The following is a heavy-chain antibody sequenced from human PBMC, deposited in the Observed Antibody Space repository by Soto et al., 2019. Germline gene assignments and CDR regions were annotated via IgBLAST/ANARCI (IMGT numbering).Heavy chain of an antibody. Sequence: GGSLRLSCAASGFTFNSYAMSWVRQAPGKGLEWDTINSGGGGTKYYADTVKGRITITRDNSKNTLYLEMNSLRAEDLAVYFCAKRYHTTTSCFDYWGQGTLVTVSS. CDR2: NSGGGGTK. D-gene: IGHD2-2*01. CDR3: AKRYHTTTSCFDY. J-gene: IGHJ4*02. V-gene: IGHV3-23*01. CDR1: GFTFNSYA.